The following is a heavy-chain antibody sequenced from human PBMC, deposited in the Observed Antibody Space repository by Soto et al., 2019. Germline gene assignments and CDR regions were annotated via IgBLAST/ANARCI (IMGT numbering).Heavy chain of an antibody. Sequence: QVHLQQWGAGLLKPSETLSLTCAVYGGSFSGYYWSWIRQPPGKGLEWIGEITQSGSTNHNPSLKRRRARSVDTSKNQVSLKLGSVTAADTAVYYCERVWSGYNSYWGLGTLVTVSS. J-gene: IGHJ4*03. D-gene: IGHD6-25*01. V-gene: IGHV4-34*01. CDR3: ERVWSGYNSY. CDR1: GGSFSGYY. CDR2: ITQSGST.